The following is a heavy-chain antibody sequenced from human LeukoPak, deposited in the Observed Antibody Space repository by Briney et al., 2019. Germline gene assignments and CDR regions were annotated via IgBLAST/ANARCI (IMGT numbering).Heavy chain of an antibody. Sequence: SETLSLTCTVSGGSIGSYYWSWIRQPAGKGLEWIGRIYTSGSTNYNPSLKSRVTMSVDTSKNQFSLKLSSVTAADTAVYYCARDGPDIVAVAPLDYWGQGTLVTVSS. CDR3: ARDGPDIVAVAPLDY. CDR1: GGSIGSYY. V-gene: IGHV4-4*07. CDR2: IYTSGST. J-gene: IGHJ4*02. D-gene: IGHD2-15*01.